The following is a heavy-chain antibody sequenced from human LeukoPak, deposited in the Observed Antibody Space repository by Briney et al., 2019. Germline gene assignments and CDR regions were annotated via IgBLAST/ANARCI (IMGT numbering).Heavy chain of an antibody. J-gene: IGHJ4*02. CDR1: GYTFTGYY. Sequence: ASVKVSCKASGYTFTGYYMHWVRQAPGQGLEWMGWINPNSGGTNYAQKFQGRVTMTRNTSISTAYMELSSLRSEDTAVCYCARSVSGWSDYWGQGTLVTVSS. CDR3: ARSVSGWSDY. CDR2: INPNSGGT. V-gene: IGHV1-2*02. D-gene: IGHD6-19*01.